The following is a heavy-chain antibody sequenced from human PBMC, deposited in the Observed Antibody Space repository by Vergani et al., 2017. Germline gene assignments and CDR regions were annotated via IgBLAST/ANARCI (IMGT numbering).Heavy chain of an antibody. V-gene: IGHV1-2*02. J-gene: IGHJ3*02. Sequence: QVQLVQSGAEVKKPGASVKVSCKASGYPFTSYYMHWVRQAPGQGLEWMGWINPNSGGTNYAQKFQGRITMTRDTSISTAYMELSRLRSDDTAVYYCARYDNSGDWSRWPVHAFDIWGQGTMVTVSS. CDR1: GYPFTSYY. CDR2: INPNSGGT. D-gene: IGHD3-22*01. CDR3: ARYDNSGDWSRWPVHAFDI.